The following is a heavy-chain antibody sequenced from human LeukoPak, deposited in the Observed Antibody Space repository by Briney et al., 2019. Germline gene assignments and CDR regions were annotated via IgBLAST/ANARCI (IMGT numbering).Heavy chain of an antibody. J-gene: IGHJ4*02. Sequence: SQTLSLTCSVSGGSLIRDVSYWSWIRHPPGKGLEWIGYIYYSGSTYYNPSLESRVTISIDTSKHHFSLRLSSVTAADTAVYYCARQLSNYGEYVGAFDSWGQGTLVTVSS. CDR3: ARQLSNYGEYVGAFDS. V-gene: IGHV4-30-4*01. D-gene: IGHD4-17*01. CDR2: IYYSGST. CDR1: GGSLIRDVSY.